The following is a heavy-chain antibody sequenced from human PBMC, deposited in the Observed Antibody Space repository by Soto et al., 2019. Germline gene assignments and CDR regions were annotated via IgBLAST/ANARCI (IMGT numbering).Heavy chain of an antibody. V-gene: IGHV4-4*02. CDR1: GGSISSSNW. CDR2: IYHSGST. J-gene: IGHJ5*02. D-gene: IGHD6-19*01. Sequence: SETLSLTCAVSGGSISSSNWWSWVRQPPGKGLEWIGEIYHSGSTNYNPSLKSRVTISVDKSKNQFSLKLSSVTAADTAVYYCARDRGKAVAGGSWFDPWGQGTLVTVSS. CDR3: ARDRGKAVAGGSWFDP.